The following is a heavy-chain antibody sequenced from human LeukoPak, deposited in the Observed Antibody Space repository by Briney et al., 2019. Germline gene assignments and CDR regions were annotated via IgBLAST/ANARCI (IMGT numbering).Heavy chain of an antibody. CDR2: VNYDGSTT. D-gene: IGHD2-8*01. CDR1: GFTSSYYW. CDR3: ARAGYYRLDY. V-gene: IGHV3-74*01. J-gene: IGHJ4*02. Sequence: GSLRLSCAASGFTSSYYWVHWVRQVPGKGLVWVSRVNYDGSTTTYADSVKGRFTISRDNAKNTVHLQMNSLRAEGTAVYYCARAGYYRLDYWGQGTLVTVSS.